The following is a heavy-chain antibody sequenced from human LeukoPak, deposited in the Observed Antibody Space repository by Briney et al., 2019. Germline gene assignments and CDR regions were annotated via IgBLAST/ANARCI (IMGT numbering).Heavy chain of an antibody. CDR2: ISSSSSYI. V-gene: IGHV3-21*01. D-gene: IGHD3-9*01. CDR3: ARDQSDYYYMDV. J-gene: IGHJ6*03. Sequence: GESLRLSCAASGFTFSSYIMNWVRQAPGKGLEWVSTISSSSSYIYYADSVKGRFTISRDNAKNSLYLQMNSLRAEDTAVYHCARDQSDYYYMDVWGKGTTVTVSS. CDR1: GFTFSSYI.